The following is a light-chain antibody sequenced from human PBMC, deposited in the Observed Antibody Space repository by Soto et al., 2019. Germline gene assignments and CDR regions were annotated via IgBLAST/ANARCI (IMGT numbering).Light chain of an antibody. CDR1: QSISSNF. Sequence: EIVWTQSPGTLSLSPGQRATLSCRASQSISSNFLAWYQQKPGQAPRLLIYATSSRATGIPGRFSGSGSGTDFTLTISRLEPEDFAVYYCQQYSSSWTFGQGTKVDI. CDR3: QQYSSSWT. V-gene: IGKV3-20*01. CDR2: ATS. J-gene: IGKJ1*01.